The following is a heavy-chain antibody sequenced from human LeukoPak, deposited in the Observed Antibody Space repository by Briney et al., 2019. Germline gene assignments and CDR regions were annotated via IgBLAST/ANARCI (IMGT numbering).Heavy chain of an antibody. CDR3: ARHVENSYGSYYFDY. Sequence: SETLSLTCAVSGYSISSSYYWGWIRQPPGKGLEWIGSIYYSGSTYYNPSLKSRVTISVDTSKNQFSLKLSSVTAADTAVYYCARHVENSYGSYYFDYWGQGTLVTVSS. V-gene: IGHV4-39*01. CDR1: GYSISSSYY. J-gene: IGHJ4*02. CDR2: IYYSGST. D-gene: IGHD5-18*01.